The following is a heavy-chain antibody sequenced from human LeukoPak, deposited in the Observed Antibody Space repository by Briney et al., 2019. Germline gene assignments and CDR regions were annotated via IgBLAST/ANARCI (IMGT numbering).Heavy chain of an antibody. CDR2: INHSGST. J-gene: IGHJ4*02. CDR3: ARGFFEYNYDSSGYYDY. CDR1: GGSFSGYY. V-gene: IGHV4-34*01. D-gene: IGHD3-22*01. Sequence: SETLSLTCAVYGGSFSGYYWSWIRQPPGKGLEWIGEINHSGSTNYNPSLKSRVTISVDTSKNQFSLKLSSVTAADTAVYYCARGFFEYNYDSSGYYDYWGQGTLVTVSS.